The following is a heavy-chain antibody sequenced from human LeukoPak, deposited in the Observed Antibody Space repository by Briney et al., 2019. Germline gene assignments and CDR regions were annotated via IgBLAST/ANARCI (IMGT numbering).Heavy chain of an antibody. CDR3: ARYHPSVAATDYYYYYGMDV. J-gene: IGHJ6*02. CDR2: ISSSGSTI. V-gene: IGHV3-11*01. D-gene: IGHD6-19*01. CDR1: GFTFSNYC. Sequence: GGSLRLSCAASGFTFSNYCMRWVRQAPGEGLEWVSYISSSGSTIYYADSVKGRFTISRDNAKNTLYLQMTGPTDEDTAVYYCARYHPSVAATDYYYYYGMDVWGQGTTVTVSS.